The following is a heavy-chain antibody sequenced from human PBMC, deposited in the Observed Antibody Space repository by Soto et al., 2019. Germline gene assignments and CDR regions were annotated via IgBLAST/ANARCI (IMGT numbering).Heavy chain of an antibody. CDR2: ISAYNGNT. V-gene: IGHV1-18*01. D-gene: IGHD3-3*01. J-gene: IGHJ3*02. Sequence: QVQLVQSGAEVKKPWASVKVSCKASGYTFTSYGISWVRQAPGQGLEWMGWISAYNGNTNYAQKLQGRVTMTTDTSTSTAYMELRSLRSDDTAVYYCARDFGRYDFWSGYSPGNAFDIWGQGTMVTVSS. CDR1: GYTFTSYG. CDR3: ARDFGRYDFWSGYSPGNAFDI.